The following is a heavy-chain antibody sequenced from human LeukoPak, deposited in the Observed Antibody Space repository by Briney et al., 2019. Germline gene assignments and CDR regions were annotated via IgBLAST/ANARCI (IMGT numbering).Heavy chain of an antibody. CDR3: AREGWFGDAGGFDY. CDR2: SYYSGST. J-gene: IGHJ4*02. CDR1: GGSISSGDYY. Sequence: SETLSLTCTVSGGSISSGDYYWSWIRQPPGKGLEWIGYSYYSGSTYYNPSLKSRGTISVDTSKNQFPLKLSSVTAADTAVYYCAREGWFGDAGGFDYWGQGTLVTVSS. V-gene: IGHV4-30-4*01. D-gene: IGHD3-10*01.